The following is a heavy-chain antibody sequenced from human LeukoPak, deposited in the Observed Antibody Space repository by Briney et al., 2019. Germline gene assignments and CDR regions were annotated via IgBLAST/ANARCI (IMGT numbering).Heavy chain of an antibody. D-gene: IGHD3-10*01. CDR2: ISSSGSTI. J-gene: IGHJ4*02. Sequence: PGGSLRLSCAASGFTFSDYYMSWIRQAPGKGLEWVSYISSSGSTIYYADSVKGRFTISRDNAKNSLYLQMNSLRAEDTAVYYCAKPHRPLLLWFGELPDNWGQGTLVTVSS. V-gene: IGHV3-11*04. CDR1: GFTFSDYY. CDR3: AKPHRPLLLWFGELPDN.